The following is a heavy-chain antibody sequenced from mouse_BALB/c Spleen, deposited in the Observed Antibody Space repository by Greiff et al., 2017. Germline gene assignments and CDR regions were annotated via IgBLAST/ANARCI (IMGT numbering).Heavy chain of an antibody. CDR3: ARSDDGYLAY. Sequence: EVHLVESGGGLVQPGGSRKLSCAASGFTFSSFGMHWVRQAPEKGLEWVAYISSGSSTIYYADTVKGRFTISRDNPKNTLFLQMTSLRSEDTAMYYCARSDDGYLAYWGQGTLVTVSA. CDR2: ISSGSSTI. V-gene: IGHV5-17*02. CDR1: GFTFSSFG. D-gene: IGHD2-3*01. J-gene: IGHJ3*01.